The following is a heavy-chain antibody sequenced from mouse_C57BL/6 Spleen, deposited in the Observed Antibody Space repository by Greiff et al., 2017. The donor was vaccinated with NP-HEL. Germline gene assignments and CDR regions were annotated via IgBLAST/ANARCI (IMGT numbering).Heavy chain of an antibody. CDR2: ILPGSGST. CDR3: ARWTTVVASGGFYYAMDY. D-gene: IGHD1-1*01. V-gene: IGHV1-9*01. CDR1: GYTFTGYW. J-gene: IGHJ4*01. Sequence: VQLQQSGAELMKPGASVKLSCKATGYTFTGYWIEWVKQRPGHGLEWIGEILPGSGSTNYNEKFKGKATFTADTSSNTAYMQLSSLTTEDSAIYYCARWTTVVASGGFYYAMDYWGQGTSVTVSS.